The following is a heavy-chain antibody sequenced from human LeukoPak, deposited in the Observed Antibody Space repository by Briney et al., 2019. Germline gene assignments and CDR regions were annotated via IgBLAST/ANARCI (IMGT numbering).Heavy chain of an antibody. J-gene: IGHJ2*01. CDR3: ARHCGNYYRGGFYYACWYFDL. CDR2: FYYGGST. CDR1: GGSISSTSDY. Sequence: SSETLSLTCAVSGGSISSTSDYWGWIRQPPGEGLEWIGSFYYGGSTYYNPSLKSRVTISVDTSKNQFSLNLSSVTAADTAVYYCARHCGNYYRGGFYYACWYFDLWGRGTLVTVSS. D-gene: IGHD2-21*01. V-gene: IGHV4-39*01.